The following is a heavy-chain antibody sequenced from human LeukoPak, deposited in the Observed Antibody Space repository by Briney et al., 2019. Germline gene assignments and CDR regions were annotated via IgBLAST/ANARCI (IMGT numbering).Heavy chain of an antibody. V-gene: IGHV3-53*01. CDR3: AKGLRTGVGPYMGYHYYMDV. J-gene: IGHJ6*03. Sequence: PGGSPRLPFAGPGFTVSRNYMSWVRPAPGKGPGWVSVFYSGGSTHYADSVKGRFTISRDNSYNTVSLQMNSLRDEDTGVYYCAKGLRTGVGPYMGYHYYMDVWGKGATVTVSS. CDR2: FYSGGST. CDR1: GFTVSRNY. D-gene: IGHD3-16*01.